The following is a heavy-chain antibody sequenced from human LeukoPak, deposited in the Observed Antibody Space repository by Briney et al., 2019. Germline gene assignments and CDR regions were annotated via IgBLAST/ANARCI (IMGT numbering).Heavy chain of an antibody. D-gene: IGHD3-16*01. V-gene: IGHV1-46*01. CDR1: GYTFTSYY. J-gene: IGHJ4*02. CDR3: ARHQGAGEYPFDY. Sequence: GASVNVSCKASGYTFTSYYMHWVRQAPGQGLEWLAIINPSDGSTTYAHKFQGRVTMTRDTSTSTVYMELSSLRSEDTALYYCARHQGAGEYPFDYWGQGTLVTVSS. CDR2: INPSDGST.